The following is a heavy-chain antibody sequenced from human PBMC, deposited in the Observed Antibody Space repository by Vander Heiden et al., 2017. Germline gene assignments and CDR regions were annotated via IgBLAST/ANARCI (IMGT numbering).Heavy chain of an antibody. CDR2: IYSGGST. CDR3: AREDGDYDWFDP. V-gene: IGHV3-53*01. CDR1: GFTVSSNY. D-gene: IGHD4-17*01. J-gene: IGHJ5*02. Sequence: EVQLVESGGGLIQPGGSLRLSCAASGFTVSSNYMSWVRQAPGKGLEWVSVIYSGGSTDYADAVKGRFTISRDNSKNTLYLKMKSMRAEDTAVYYFAREDGDYDWFDPWGQGTLVTVSS.